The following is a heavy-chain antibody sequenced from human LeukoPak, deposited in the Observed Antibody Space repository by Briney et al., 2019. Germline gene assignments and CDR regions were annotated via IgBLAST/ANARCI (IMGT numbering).Heavy chain of an antibody. J-gene: IGHJ6*03. D-gene: IGHD6-13*01. Sequence: PSETLSLTCAVYGGSFSGYYWSWIRQPPGKGLEWIGEINHSGSTNYNPSLKSRVTISVDTSKNQFSLKLSSVTAADTAVYYCARHVIAAAGSGGYYYYYYYMDVWGKGTTVTISS. CDR2: INHSGST. V-gene: IGHV4-34*01. CDR3: ARHVIAAAGSGGYYYYYYYMDV. CDR1: GGSFSGYY.